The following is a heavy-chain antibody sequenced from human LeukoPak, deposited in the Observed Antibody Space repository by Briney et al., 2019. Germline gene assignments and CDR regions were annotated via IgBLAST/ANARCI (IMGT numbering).Heavy chain of an antibody. Sequence: SQTLSLTCTVSGGSISSGDYYWSWIRQPPGKGLEWIGYIYYSGSTYYNPSLKSRVTISVDTSKNQFSLKLSSVTAADTAVYYCARGPCSSTSCHDAFDIWGQGTMVTVSS. J-gene: IGHJ3*02. CDR3: ARGPCSSTSCHDAFDI. D-gene: IGHD2-2*01. V-gene: IGHV4-30-4*01. CDR2: IYYSGST. CDR1: GGSISSGDYY.